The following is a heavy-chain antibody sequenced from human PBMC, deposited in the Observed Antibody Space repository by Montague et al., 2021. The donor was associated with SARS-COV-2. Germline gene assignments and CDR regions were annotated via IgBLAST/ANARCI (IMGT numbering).Heavy chain of an antibody. Sequence: KKNGGSTKYNPSLKSRVTISIDTSKNQFSLKLTSVTAADTAVYYCARGAPGYGGRGTLVTVSS. V-gene: IGHV4-34*01. CDR3: ARGAPGY. D-gene: IGHD1-1*01. J-gene: IGHJ4*02. CDR2: KKNGGST.